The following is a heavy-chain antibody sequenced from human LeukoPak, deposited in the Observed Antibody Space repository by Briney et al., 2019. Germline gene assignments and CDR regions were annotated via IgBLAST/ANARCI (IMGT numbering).Heavy chain of an antibody. CDR1: GFTVSSNY. Sequence: GGSLRLSCAASGFTVSSNYMSWVRQAPGKGLEWVSSISSSSSYIYYADSVKGRFTISRDNAKNSLYLQMNSLRAEDTAVYYCARANDYSNPYYYYYYYMDVWGKGTTVTVSS. V-gene: IGHV3-21*01. J-gene: IGHJ6*03. D-gene: IGHD4-11*01. CDR3: ARANDYSNPYYYYYYYMDV. CDR2: ISSSSSYI.